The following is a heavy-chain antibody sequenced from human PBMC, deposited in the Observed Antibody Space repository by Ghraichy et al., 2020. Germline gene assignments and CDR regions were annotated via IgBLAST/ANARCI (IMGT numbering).Heavy chain of an antibody. Sequence: QTLSLTCTVHGGSFSGYYWSWIRQAPGEGLEWIGEINRSGDTKYNPSLKSRATISMDTSKNQFSLSLISVTAADTAVYYCGRDRPYLTVTAGMDVWGQGTTVTVSS. CDR1: GGSFSGYY. J-gene: IGHJ6*02. CDR2: INRSGDT. CDR3: GRDRPYLTVTAGMDV. V-gene: IGHV4-34*01. D-gene: IGHD4-17*01.